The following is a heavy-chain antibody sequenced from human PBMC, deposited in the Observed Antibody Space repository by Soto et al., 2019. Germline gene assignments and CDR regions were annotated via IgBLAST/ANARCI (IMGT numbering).Heavy chain of an antibody. CDR1: GFTFSSYA. V-gene: IGHV3-64D*06. CDR2: ISSNGGST. D-gene: IGHD3-3*01. CDR3: VKTSAPLRFLEWPTRGHYFDY. Sequence: GGSLRLSCSASGFTFSSYAMHWVRQAPGKGLEYVSAISSNGGSTYYADSVKGRFTISRDNSKNTLYLQMSSLRAEDTAVYYCVKTSAPLRFLEWPTRGHYFDYWGQGTLVTVSS. J-gene: IGHJ4*02.